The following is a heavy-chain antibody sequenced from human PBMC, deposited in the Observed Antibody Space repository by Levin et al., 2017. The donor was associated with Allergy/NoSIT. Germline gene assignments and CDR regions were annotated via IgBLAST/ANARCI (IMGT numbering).Heavy chain of an antibody. V-gene: IGHV3-74*01. Sequence: LSGGSLRLSCAASGFTFSSYWMHWVRQVPGKGLVWVSRISIDGSSTSYADSVKGRFTISRDNAKNTLYLQMNSLRAEDTAVYYCVRDSFHDSRYYGMDVWGQGTPVTVSS. D-gene: IGHD3-22*01. CDR2: ISIDGSST. J-gene: IGHJ6*02. CDR3: VRDSFHDSRYYGMDV. CDR1: GFTFSSYW.